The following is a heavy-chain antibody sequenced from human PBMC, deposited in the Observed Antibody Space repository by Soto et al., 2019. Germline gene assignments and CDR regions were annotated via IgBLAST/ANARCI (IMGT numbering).Heavy chain of an antibody. J-gene: IGHJ4*02. V-gene: IGHV1-69*06. CDR3: AKGSWRGYCSDTSCYTINY. D-gene: IGHD2-2*02. CDR2: IIPLYGTV. CDR1: GGTFNSYG. Sequence: SVKVSCKASGGTFNSYGISWVRQAPGQGLDWMGVIIPLYGTVNYAQKFQGRVSITADKSTSTAYMDLNSLRSDDTAVYYCAKGSWRGYCSDTSCYTINYWGQGTLVTVSS.